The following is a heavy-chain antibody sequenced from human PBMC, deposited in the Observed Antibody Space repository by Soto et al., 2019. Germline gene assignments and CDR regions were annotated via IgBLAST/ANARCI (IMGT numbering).Heavy chain of an antibody. V-gene: IGHV4-30-2*01. CDR2: IYHSGGA. CDR3: ARDSRHGYYLEY. D-gene: IGHD3-22*01. J-gene: IGHJ4*02. CDR1: GDSISSGGYS. Sequence: QLQLQESGSGLVKPSQTLSLTCAVSGDSISSGGYSWNWIRQPPGKGLEWIGNIYHSGGAAYNPSLXRXXTITVDSSNNPFSLNLSSVTAADTAVYYCARDSRHGYYLEYWGQGTLVTVSS.